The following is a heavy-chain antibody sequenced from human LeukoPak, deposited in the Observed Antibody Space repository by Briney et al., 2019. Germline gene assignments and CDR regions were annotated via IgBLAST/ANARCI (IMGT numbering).Heavy chain of an antibody. D-gene: IGHD6-13*01. CDR1: GGSISSSSYY. CDR2: IYYSGST. J-gene: IGHJ4*02. V-gene: IGHV4-39*07. CDR3: ARGYGSWYYYFDY. Sequence: KTSETLSLTCTVSGGSISSSSYYWGWIRQPPGKGLEWIGSIYYSGSTYYNPSLKSRVTISVDTSKNQFSLKLSSVTAADTAVYYCARGYGSWYYYFDYWGQGTLVTVSS.